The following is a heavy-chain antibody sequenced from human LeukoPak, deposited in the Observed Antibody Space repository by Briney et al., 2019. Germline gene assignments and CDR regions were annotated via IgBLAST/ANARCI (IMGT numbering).Heavy chain of an antibody. Sequence: ASVKVSCKASGYIFTDYYIHWIRQAPGQGLERMGWIDPNSGATHHAPSFQGRATVTSDTSTNTVYMDLSRLRSDDTAIYYCARSRTPFYYYGMHVWGLGTSVTVSS. CDR1: GYIFTDYY. CDR2: IDPNSGAT. CDR3: ARSRTPFYYYGMHV. V-gene: IGHV1-2*02. D-gene: IGHD1-1*01. J-gene: IGHJ6*02.